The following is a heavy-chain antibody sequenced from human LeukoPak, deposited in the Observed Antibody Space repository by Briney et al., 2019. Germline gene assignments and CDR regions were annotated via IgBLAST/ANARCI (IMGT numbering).Heavy chain of an antibody. CDR2: IIPIFGTA. CDR3: ATAGYCSGGSCSGSYYGMDV. D-gene: IGHD2-15*01. Sequence: SVKVSCKASGGTFSSYAISWVRQAPGQGLEWMGGIIPIFGTANYAQKFQGRVTMTEDTSTDTAYMELSSLRSEDTAVYYCATAGYCSGGSCSGSYYGMDVWGQGTTVTVSS. CDR1: GGTFSSYA. V-gene: IGHV1-69*06. J-gene: IGHJ6*02.